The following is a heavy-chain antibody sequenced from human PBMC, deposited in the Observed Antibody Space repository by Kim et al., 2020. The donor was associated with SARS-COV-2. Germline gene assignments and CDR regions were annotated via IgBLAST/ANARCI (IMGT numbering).Heavy chain of an antibody. J-gene: IGHJ6*01. CDR2: IYPGDSDV. CDR1: GYSFTSQW. Sequence: GESLKISCKASGYSFTSQWIAWVRQKPGKGLEWMGIIYPGDSDVRYSPSFRGQVTFSADKSLATAYLHWSSLKASDTGIYYCARRVSDINDEYYYSLDVWGPGTTVTVSS. D-gene: IGHD1-1*01. V-gene: IGHV5-51*01. CDR3: ARRVSDINDEYYYSLDV.